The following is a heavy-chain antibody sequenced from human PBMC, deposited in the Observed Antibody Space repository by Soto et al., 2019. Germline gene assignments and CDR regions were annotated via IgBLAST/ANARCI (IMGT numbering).Heavy chain of an antibody. CDR3: GTCPPYIWNVFDA. CDR2: ISGTGGGA. J-gene: IGHJ4*02. D-gene: IGHD1-1*01. CDR1: GLTFSGLSFDSYA. V-gene: IGHV3-23*01. Sequence: DVKLLESGGDLVQPGGSLRLTCEASGLTFSGLSFDSYAMSWVRQAPGKGLEWVAAISGTGGGAYYADSVEGRFTISRDNSRNTLYLQMTNLGADDTAVYYCGTCPPYIWNVFDAWGPGTRVSVSS.